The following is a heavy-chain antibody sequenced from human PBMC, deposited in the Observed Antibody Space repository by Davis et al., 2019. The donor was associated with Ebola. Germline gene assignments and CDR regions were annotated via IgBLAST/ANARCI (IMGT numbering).Heavy chain of an antibody. Sequence: GESLKISCAASGFTFSDYYMSWIRQAPGKGLEWVSYISSSGSTIYYADSVKGRFTISRDNAKNSLYLQMNSLRAEDTAVYYCARGDCSGGSCYVDYWGQGTLVTVSS. CDR3: ARGDCSGGSCYVDY. CDR1: GFTFSDYY. CDR2: ISSSGSTI. D-gene: IGHD2-15*01. J-gene: IGHJ4*02. V-gene: IGHV3-11*01.